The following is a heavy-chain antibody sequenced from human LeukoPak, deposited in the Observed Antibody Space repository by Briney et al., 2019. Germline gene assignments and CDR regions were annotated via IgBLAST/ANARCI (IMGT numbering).Heavy chain of an antibody. D-gene: IGHD5-18*01. CDR2: IRFDGSMK. V-gene: IGHV3-30*02. Sequence: GVSLRLSCAASGFSFSNYGMHWVRQAPGKGLEWVAFIRFDGSMKYYRDSVKGRFTISKDNAKNSLYLQMSSLSADDTAVYYCARVGSRYGPPNSWGQGTLVTVSS. CDR1: GFSFSNYG. J-gene: IGHJ4*02. CDR3: ARVGSRYGPPNS.